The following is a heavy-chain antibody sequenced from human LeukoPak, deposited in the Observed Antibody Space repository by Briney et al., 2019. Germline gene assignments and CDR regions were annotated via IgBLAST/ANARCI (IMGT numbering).Heavy chain of an antibody. J-gene: IGHJ4*02. V-gene: IGHV3-21*01. CDR3: ARVYYGDYEGDY. D-gene: IGHD4-17*01. CDR2: ISSSSSYI. CDR1: GFTFSSYS. Sequence: PGGSLRLSCAASGFTFSSYSMNWVRQAPGKGLEWVSSISSSSSYIYYADSAKGRFTISRDNAKNSLYLQMNSLRAEDTAVYYCARVYYGDYEGDYWGQGTLVTVSS.